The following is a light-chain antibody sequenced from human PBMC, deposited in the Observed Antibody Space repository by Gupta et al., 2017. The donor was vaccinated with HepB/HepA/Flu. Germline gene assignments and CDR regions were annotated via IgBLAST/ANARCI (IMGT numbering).Light chain of an antibody. CDR2: DAS. V-gene: IGKV3-11*01. J-gene: IGKJ4*01. Sequence: EIVLTQSPATLSLSPGERASLSCRTSQSVGSYLAWDQQKPGQAPRLIIYDASNRATGIQDRFSASGSGTDFTLTISSLETEDFAVYYVQPRSTFAFGGGTKVEMK. CDR3: QPRSTFA. CDR1: QSVGSY.